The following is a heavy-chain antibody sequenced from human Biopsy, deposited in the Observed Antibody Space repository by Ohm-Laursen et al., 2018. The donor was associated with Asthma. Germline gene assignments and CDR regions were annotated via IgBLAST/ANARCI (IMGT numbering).Heavy chain of an antibody. CDR2: IKSKTDSGTT. CDR1: GFTFSNAW. J-gene: IGHJ4*02. CDR3: TTGIDY. Sequence: SLRLSCAASGFTFSNAWMSWVRQAPGKGLEWVGRIKSKTDSGTTDYAAPVKGRFTISRDDSKNTLYLQMNSLKTEDTAVYYCTTGIDYWGQGTLVTVSS. V-gene: IGHV3-15*01.